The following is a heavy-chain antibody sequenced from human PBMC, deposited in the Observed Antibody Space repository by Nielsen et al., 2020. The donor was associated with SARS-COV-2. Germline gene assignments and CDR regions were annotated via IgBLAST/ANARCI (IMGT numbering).Heavy chain of an antibody. J-gene: IGHJ4*02. CDR3: ARGSSGWYYFDY. CDR2: MNPNSGNT. CDR1: GGTFISYD. D-gene: IGHD6-19*01. Sequence: ASVKVSCTASGGTFISYDINWVRQATGQGLEWMGWMNPNSGNTGYAQKFQGRVTMTRNTSISTAYMELSSLRSEDTAVYYCARGSSGWYYFDYWGQGTLVTVSS. V-gene: IGHV1-8*02.